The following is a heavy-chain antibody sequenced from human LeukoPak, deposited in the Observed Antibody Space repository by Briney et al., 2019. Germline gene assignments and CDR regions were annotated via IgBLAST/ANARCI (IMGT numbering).Heavy chain of an antibody. Sequence: GSLRLSCTASGFTFSDHAMHWVRQAPGKGLVWVSRIISNENSATYADSVKGRFTISRDNAKNTLYLQMNSLRAEDTAVYYCVRGGIASAFDIWGQGTMVTVSS. D-gene: IGHD6-13*01. J-gene: IGHJ3*02. CDR2: IISNENSA. CDR3: VRGGIASAFDI. CDR1: GFTFSDHA. V-gene: IGHV3-74*01.